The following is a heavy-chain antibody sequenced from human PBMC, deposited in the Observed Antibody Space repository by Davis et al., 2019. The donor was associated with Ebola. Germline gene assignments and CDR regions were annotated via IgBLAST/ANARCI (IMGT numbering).Heavy chain of an antibody. Sequence: PSETLSLTCTVSGGSISSYYWSWIRQPAGKGLEWIGRIYTSGSTNYNPSLKSRVTMSVDTSKNQFSLKLSSVTAADTAVYYCARFGAIFGVVTPYYFDYWGQGTLVTVSS. V-gene: IGHV4-4*07. D-gene: IGHD3-3*01. CDR3: ARFGAIFGVVTPYYFDY. CDR1: GGSISSYY. J-gene: IGHJ4*02. CDR2: IYTSGST.